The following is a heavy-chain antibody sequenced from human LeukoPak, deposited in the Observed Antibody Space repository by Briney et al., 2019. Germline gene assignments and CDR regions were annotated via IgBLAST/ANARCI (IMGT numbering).Heavy chain of an antibody. CDR1: GSTFSGSA. V-gene: IGHV3-73*01. D-gene: IGHD3-9*01. J-gene: IGHJ3*02. CDR2: IRSKVNNYAT. Sequence: PGGSLRLSCAASGSTFSGSAMHWVRQASGKGLEWVGHIRSKVNNYATAYATSVKGRFTISRDDSKNTAYLQMNSLKTEDTAVYYCARGYLRYFDWLYAFDIWGQGTMVTVSS. CDR3: ARGYLRYFDWLYAFDI.